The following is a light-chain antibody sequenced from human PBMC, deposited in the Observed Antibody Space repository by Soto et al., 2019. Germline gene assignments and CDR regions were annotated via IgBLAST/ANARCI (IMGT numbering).Light chain of an antibody. J-gene: IGKJ4*01. CDR1: QDISSW. Sequence: DIQMTQSPSSVSASVGDRVTIPCRARQDISSWLAWYQQKPGKAAKLLIYAASSLQSGFPSRFYGSGSGTDCPHTISSLPPEDFATYSSSQANSFPLTFGGWTKVDIK. CDR2: AAS. CDR3: SQANSFPLT. V-gene: IGKV1-12*01.